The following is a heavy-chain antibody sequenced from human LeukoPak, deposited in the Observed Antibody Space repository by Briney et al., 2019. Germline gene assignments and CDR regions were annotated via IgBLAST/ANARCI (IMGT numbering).Heavy chain of an antibody. CDR1: GFYFSSYG. Sequence: GGSLRLSCAASGFYFSSYGMHWVRQAPGKGLEWVAVISYDGSNKYYADSVKGRFTISRDNSKNTLYLQMNSLRAEDTAVYYCARVRVNWGDCDYWGQGTLVTVSS. D-gene: IGHD7-27*01. CDR2: ISYDGSNK. J-gene: IGHJ4*02. V-gene: IGHV3-30*03. CDR3: ARVRVNWGDCDY.